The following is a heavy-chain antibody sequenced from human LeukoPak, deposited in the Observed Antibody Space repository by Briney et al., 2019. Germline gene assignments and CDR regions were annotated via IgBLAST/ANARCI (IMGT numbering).Heavy chain of an antibody. Sequence: SETLSLTCTVSGGSISSYYWSWIRQPPGKGLEWIGYIYYSGSTNYNPSLKSRVTISVDTSKNQFSLKLSSVTAADTAVYYCAGTYCSGGSCYRRTGNWFDPWGQGTLVTVSS. CDR1: GGSISSYY. CDR3: AGTYCSGGSCYRRTGNWFDP. V-gene: IGHV4-59*12. D-gene: IGHD2-15*01. J-gene: IGHJ5*02. CDR2: IYYSGST.